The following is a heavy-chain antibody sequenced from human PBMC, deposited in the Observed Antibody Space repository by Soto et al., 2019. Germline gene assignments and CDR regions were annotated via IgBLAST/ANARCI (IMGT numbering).Heavy chain of an antibody. J-gene: IGHJ4*02. CDR1: GGSISDYY. Sequence: QVQLQEPGPGLVKPSETLSLTCTVSGGSISDYYWSWIRQPPGKGLEWIGYMHYSGTTNYSPSLKSRVNMSVDTSKNQFSLKLTSMSVADTAVYYCATGGWYLDRWGQGTLVTVSS. V-gene: IGHV4-59*01. CDR2: MHYSGTT. D-gene: IGHD6-19*01. CDR3: ATGGWYLDR.